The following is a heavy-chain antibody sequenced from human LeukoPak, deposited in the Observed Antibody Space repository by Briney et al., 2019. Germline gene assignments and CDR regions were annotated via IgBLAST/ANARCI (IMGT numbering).Heavy chain of an antibody. CDR1: GYTFTSYY. CDR2: INPSGGST. CDR3: ATGLRIAAAIVPLDV. J-gene: IGHJ4*02. Sequence: ASVKVSCKASGYTFTSYYMHWVRQAPGQGLEWMGIINPSGGSTSYAQKFQGRVTMTRDTSTSTVYMELSSLRSEDTAVYYCATGLRIAAAIVPLDVWGQGTLVTVSS. D-gene: IGHD6-13*01. V-gene: IGHV1-46*01.